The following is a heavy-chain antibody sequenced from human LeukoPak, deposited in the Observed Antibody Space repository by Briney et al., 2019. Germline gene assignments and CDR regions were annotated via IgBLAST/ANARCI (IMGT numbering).Heavy chain of an antibody. D-gene: IGHD1-26*01. V-gene: IGHV4-59*12. J-gene: IGHJ4*02. CDR2: IYYSGST. CDR1: GGSISSYY. Sequence: PSETLSLTCTVSGGSISSYYWSWIRQPPGKGLEWMGHIYYSGSTNYNPSLKSRVTMSVDTSKNQFSLKLSFVTAADTAVYYCARGGSGSYPFDYWGQGTLVTVSS. CDR3: ARGGSGSYPFDY.